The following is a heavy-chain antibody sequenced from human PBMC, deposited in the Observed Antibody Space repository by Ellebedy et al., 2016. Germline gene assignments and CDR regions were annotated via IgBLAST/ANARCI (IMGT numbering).Heavy chain of an antibody. V-gene: IGHV3-33*01. D-gene: IGHD3-3*02. CDR2: IWYDGSNK. J-gene: IGHJ4*02. Sequence: GGSLRLXXAASGFSFSSYGMYWVRQAPGKGLEWVAVIWYDGSNKYYADSVKGRFTIPRDNSKNTLYLQMNSLRAEDTALYYCAREGGIFGLDYWGQGTLVTVSS. CDR3: AREGGIFGLDY. CDR1: GFSFSSYG.